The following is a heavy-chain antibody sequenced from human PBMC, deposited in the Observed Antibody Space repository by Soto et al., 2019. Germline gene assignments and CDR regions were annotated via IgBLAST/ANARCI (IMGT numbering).Heavy chain of an antibody. J-gene: IGHJ3*02. CDR2: IYYSGST. V-gene: IGHV4-30-4*01. Sequence: KPSETLSLTCTVSGGSISSGDYYWSWIRQPPGKGLEWIGYIYYSGSTYYNPSLKSRVTISVDTSKNQFSLKLSSVTAADTAVYYCAGVMATIGTNAFDIWGQGTMVTV. D-gene: IGHD1-1*01. CDR3: AGVMATIGTNAFDI. CDR1: GGSISSGDYY.